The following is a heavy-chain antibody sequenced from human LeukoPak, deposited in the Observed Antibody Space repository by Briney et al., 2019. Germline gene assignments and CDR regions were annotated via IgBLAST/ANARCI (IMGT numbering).Heavy chain of an antibody. V-gene: IGHV3-23*01. J-gene: IGHJ4*02. CDR1: GFTFSSYA. CDR2: ISGSGGNT. Sequence: GGSLRLSCAASGFTFSSYAMSWVRQAPGEGLEWVSAISGSGGNTYYADSVKGRFTISRDNSKNTLYLQMNSLRAEDTAVYYCAKVLPSAYYFDYWGQGTLVTVSS. D-gene: IGHD6-19*01. CDR3: AKVLPSAYYFDY.